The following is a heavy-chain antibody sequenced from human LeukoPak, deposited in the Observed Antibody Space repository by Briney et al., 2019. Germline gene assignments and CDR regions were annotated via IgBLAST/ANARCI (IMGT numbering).Heavy chain of an antibody. CDR2: IYHSGST. CDR1: GGSISSSNW. V-gene: IGHV4-4*02. J-gene: IGHJ4*02. Sequence: SETLSLTCAVSGGSISSSNWWSWVRQLPGKGLEWIGEIYHSGSTNYNPSLKSRVTISVDKSKNQFSLKLSSVTAADTAVYYCARAGGYYYDSSGLFDYWGQGTLVTVSS. CDR3: ARAGGYYYDSSGLFDY. D-gene: IGHD3-22*01.